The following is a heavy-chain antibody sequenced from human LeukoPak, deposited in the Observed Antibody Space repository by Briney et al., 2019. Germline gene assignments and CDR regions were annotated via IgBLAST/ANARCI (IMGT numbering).Heavy chain of an antibody. J-gene: IGHJ4*02. V-gene: IGHV1-8*01. CDR2: MNPNSGNT. CDR1: GYTFTSYD. CDR3: ARGAEYYDSGSYGEIDY. Sequence: ASVKVSCKASGYTFTSYDINWVRQATGQGLEWMGWMNPNSGNTGYAQKFQGRVTMTRNTSISTAYMELSSLRSEDTAVYYCARGAEYYDSGSYGEIDYWGQGTLVTVSS. D-gene: IGHD3-10*01.